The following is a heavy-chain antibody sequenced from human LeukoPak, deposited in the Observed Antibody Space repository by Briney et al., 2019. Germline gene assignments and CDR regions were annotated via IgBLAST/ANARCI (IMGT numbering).Heavy chain of an antibody. CDR2: INSNSGGT. D-gene: IGHD1-20*01. CDR1: GYTFTGYY. V-gene: IGHV1-2*02. J-gene: IGHJ5*02. Sequence: ASVKVSCKASGYTFTGYYMHWVRQAPGQGLEWMGWINSNSGGTNYAQKFQGRVTMTRDTSISTAYMELSRLRSDDTAVYYCARDRITGTPYNWFDPWGQGTLVTVSS. CDR3: ARDRITGTPYNWFDP.